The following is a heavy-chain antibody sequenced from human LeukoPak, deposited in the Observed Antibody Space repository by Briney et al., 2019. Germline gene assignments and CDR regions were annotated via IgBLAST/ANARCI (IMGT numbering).Heavy chain of an antibody. D-gene: IGHD6-13*01. Sequence: PSETLSLTCTVSGGSISSYYWSWIRQPPGKGLEWIGYIYYSGSTNYNPSLKGRVTISVDTSKNQFSLKLSSVTAADTAVYYCARCRRGSWNDYWGQGTLVTVSS. J-gene: IGHJ4*02. CDR1: GGSISSYY. V-gene: IGHV4-59*12. CDR3: ARCRRGSWNDY. CDR2: IYYSGST.